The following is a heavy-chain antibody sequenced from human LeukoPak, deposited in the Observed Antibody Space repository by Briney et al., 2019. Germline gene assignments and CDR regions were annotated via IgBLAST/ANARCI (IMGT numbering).Heavy chain of an antibody. J-gene: IGHJ4*02. CDR2: INHSGST. CDR1: GGSFSGYY. Sequence: SETLSLTCAVYGGSFSGYYWSWIRQPPGKGLEWIGEINHSGSTNYNPSLKSRVTVSVDTSKNQFSLKLSSVTAADTAVYYCARGGKTYYYDSSGYYPLRLFDYWGQGTLVTVSS. D-gene: IGHD3-22*01. CDR3: ARGGKTYYYDSSGYYPLRLFDY. V-gene: IGHV4-34*01.